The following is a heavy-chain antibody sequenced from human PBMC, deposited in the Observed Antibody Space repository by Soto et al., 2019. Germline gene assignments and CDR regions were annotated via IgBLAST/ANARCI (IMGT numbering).Heavy chain of an antibody. V-gene: IGHV3-74*01. J-gene: IGHJ3*02. Sequence: EEQLVESGGDLVQPGGSLRLSCAVSGFNFISYWMHWVRQAPGRGLVWVSRVNNDGSDTIYADSVKGRFTVSRDNAKNTLFLRLNSLRVDDTAVYYCARGGFDHGFDIWGQGTMVTVSS. CDR3: ARGGFDHGFDI. D-gene: IGHD3-9*01. CDR1: GFNFISYW. CDR2: VNNDGSDT.